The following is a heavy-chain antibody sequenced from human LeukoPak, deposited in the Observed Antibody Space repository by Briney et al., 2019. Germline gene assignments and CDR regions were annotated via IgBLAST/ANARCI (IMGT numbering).Heavy chain of an antibody. V-gene: IGHV3-21*01. CDR1: GFTFSSSA. Sequence: GGSLRLSCAASGFTFSSSAMSWVRQAPGKGLEWVSSISSSNTYIYYADSVKGRFTVSRDNAKNSLYLHMNSPRAEDTAVYYCAREMGLWGQGTLVTVSS. J-gene: IGHJ4*02. CDR3: AREMGL. D-gene: IGHD5-24*01. CDR2: ISSSNTYI.